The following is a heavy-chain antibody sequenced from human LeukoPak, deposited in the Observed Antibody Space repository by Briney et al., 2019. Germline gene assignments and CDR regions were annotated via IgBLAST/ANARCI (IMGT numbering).Heavy chain of an antibody. CDR3: ARAGYGSGISQRNWFDP. D-gene: IGHD3-10*01. Sequence: PSQTLSLTCTVSGGSISSGGYYWSWIRQHPGKGLEWIGYIYYSGSTYYNPSLKSRVTISVDTSKNQFSLKLSSVTAADTAVYYCARAGYGSGISQRNWFDPWGQGTLVTVSS. CDR1: GGSISSGGYY. V-gene: IGHV4-31*03. CDR2: IYYSGST. J-gene: IGHJ5*02.